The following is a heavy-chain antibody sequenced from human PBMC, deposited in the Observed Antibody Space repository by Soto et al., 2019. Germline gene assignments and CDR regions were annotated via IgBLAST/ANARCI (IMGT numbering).Heavy chain of an antibody. J-gene: IGHJ6*02. Sequence: GVSLRLSCSASGFTFSSYAMHWVRQAPGKGLEYVSGLSTNGGSTSYADSVQGRFSISRDNSKNTVDLQMSSLRPDDTAVYFCVRTKGWRNYYYNGMDGRGQGTAVTV. CDR2: LSTNGGST. D-gene: IGHD1-1*01. CDR3: VRTKGWRNYYYNGMDG. CDR1: GFTFSSYA. V-gene: IGHV3-64D*06.